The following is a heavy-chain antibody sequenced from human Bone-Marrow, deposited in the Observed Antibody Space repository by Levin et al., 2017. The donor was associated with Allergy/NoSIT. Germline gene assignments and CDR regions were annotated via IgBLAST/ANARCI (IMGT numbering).Heavy chain of an antibody. CDR2: IYYSGST. Sequence: GSLRLSCTVSGGSISSYYWSWIRQPPGKGLEWIGYIYYSGSTNYNPSLKSRVTISVDTSKNQFSLKLSSVTAADTAVYYCAGVAGGGSGWYLHAFDIWGQGTMVTVSS. J-gene: IGHJ3*02. V-gene: IGHV4-59*01. CDR1: GGSISSYY. D-gene: IGHD6-19*01. CDR3: AGVAGGGSGWYLHAFDI.